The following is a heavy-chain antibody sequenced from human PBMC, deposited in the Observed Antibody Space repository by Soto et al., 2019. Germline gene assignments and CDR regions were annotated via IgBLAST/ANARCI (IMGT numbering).Heavy chain of an antibody. CDR1: GGSISSGDYY. Sequence: SETLSLTCTVSGGSISSGDYYWIWIRQPPGKGLEWIGYIYCSGSTYYNPSLKSRVTISVDTSKNQFSLKLSSVTAADTAVYYCASYDSSGYYPFDYWGQGTLVTVSS. V-gene: IGHV4-30-4*01. CDR3: ASYDSSGYYPFDY. J-gene: IGHJ4*02. CDR2: IYCSGST. D-gene: IGHD3-22*01.